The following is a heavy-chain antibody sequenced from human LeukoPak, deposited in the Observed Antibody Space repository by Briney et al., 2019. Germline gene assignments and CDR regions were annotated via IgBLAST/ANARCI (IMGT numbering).Heavy chain of an antibody. CDR1: GYTFTSYD. D-gene: IGHD3-10*01. CDR3: ARRSETMVRGVLYYYYYYGMDV. V-gene: IGHV1-8*01. Sequence: ASVKVSCKASGYTFTSYDINWVRQATGQGLEWMGWMNPNSGNTGYAQKFQGRVTMTRNTSISTAYMELSSLRSEDTAVYYCARRSETMVRGVLYYYYYYGMDVWGQGTTVTVSS. CDR2: MNPNSGNT. J-gene: IGHJ6*02.